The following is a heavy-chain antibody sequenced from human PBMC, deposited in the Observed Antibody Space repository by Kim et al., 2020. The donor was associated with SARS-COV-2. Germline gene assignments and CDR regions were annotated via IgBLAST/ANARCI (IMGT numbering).Heavy chain of an antibody. CDR3: ARDPRISAAEDVSYYYYYGMDV. V-gene: IGHV3-64*01. CDR2: ISSNGGST. Sequence: GGSLRLSCAASGFTFSSYAMHWVRQAPGKGLEYVSAISSNGGSTYYANSVKGRFTISRDNSKNTLYLQMGSLRAEDMAVYYCARDPRISAAEDVSYYYYYGMDVWGQGTTVTVSS. CDR1: GFTFSSYA. J-gene: IGHJ6*02. D-gene: IGHD6-13*01.